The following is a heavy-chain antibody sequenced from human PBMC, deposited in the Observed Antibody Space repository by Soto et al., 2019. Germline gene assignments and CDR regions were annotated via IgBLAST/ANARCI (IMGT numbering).Heavy chain of an antibody. CDR1: GFTFSSYA. Sequence: GGSLRLSCAASGFTFSSYAMSWVRQAPGKGLEWVSAISGSGGSTYYADSVKGRFTISRDNSKNTLYLQMNSLRAEDTVVYYCAKDGSGASCYPPDYWGQGTLVTVSS. J-gene: IGHJ4*02. V-gene: IGHV3-23*01. CDR3: AKDGSGASCYPPDY. D-gene: IGHD2-15*01. CDR2: ISGSGGST.